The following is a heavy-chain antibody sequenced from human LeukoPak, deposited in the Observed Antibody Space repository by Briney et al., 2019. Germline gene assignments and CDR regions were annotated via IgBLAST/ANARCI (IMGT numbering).Heavy chain of an antibody. CDR2: TYYRSKWYN. CDR3: ARDPGFIVGATNGFDY. Sequence: SQTLSLTCAISGDSVSSNRAAWNWIRQSPSRGLEWLGRTYYRSKWYNDYAVSVKSRITINPDTPKNQFSLQLNSVTPEDTAVYYCARDPGFIVGATNGFDYWGQGTLVTVSS. J-gene: IGHJ4*02. V-gene: IGHV6-1*01. CDR1: GDSVSSNRAA. D-gene: IGHD1-26*01.